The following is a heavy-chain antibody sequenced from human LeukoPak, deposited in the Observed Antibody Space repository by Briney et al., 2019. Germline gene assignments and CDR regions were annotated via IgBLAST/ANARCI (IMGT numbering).Heavy chain of an antibody. D-gene: IGHD2/OR15-2a*01. CDR3: ARYRIKNWFDP. Sequence: PSETLSLTCAVSGGSFSGHYWSWIRQPPGKGLEWIGEINHSGSTNYNPSLKSQVTVSVDASKSQFSLKLSSVTAADTATYYCARYRIKNWFDPWGQGTLVTVSS. CDR1: GGSFSGHY. V-gene: IGHV4-34*01. J-gene: IGHJ5*02. CDR2: INHSGST.